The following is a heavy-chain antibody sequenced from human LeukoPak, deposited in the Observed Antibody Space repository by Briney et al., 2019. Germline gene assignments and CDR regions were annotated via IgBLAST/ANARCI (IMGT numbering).Heavy chain of an antibody. Sequence: SETLSLTCTVSGGSIPTKNFYWGWIRQPPGKGLEWIGSVFYSGRTYYNPSLKSRVTIFVDPSKNQFSLNLRSVTAADTAVYYCARHERCSSINCIYNWFDPWGQGALVIVSS. CDR1: GGSIPTKNFY. J-gene: IGHJ5*02. CDR3: ARHERCSSINCIYNWFDP. D-gene: IGHD2-2*01. V-gene: IGHV4-39*01. CDR2: VFYSGRT.